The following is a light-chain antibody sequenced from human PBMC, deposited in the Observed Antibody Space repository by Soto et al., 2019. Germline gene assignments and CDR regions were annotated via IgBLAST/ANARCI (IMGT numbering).Light chain of an antibody. CDR2: EGS. CDR1: SSDVGSYNL. J-gene: IGLJ1*01. V-gene: IGLV2-23*03. Sequence: QSALTQPASVSGSPGQSITISCTGTSSDVGSYNLVSWYQQHPGKAPKLMIYEGSKRPSGVSNRFSCSKSGNTASLTISGLQAEDEADYYCCSYAGSSTFYYVFGTGTKLTVL. CDR3: CSYAGSSTFYYV.